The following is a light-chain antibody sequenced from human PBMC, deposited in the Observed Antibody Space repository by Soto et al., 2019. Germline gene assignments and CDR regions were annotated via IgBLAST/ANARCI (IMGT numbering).Light chain of an antibody. CDR1: ESIGNY. J-gene: IGKJ4*01. V-gene: IGKV3-11*01. CDR2: DAS. Sequence: EVVLTQSPATLSLSPGERATLSCRASESIGNYLAWYQQKLGQAPKLLIYDASHRAIGIPGRFSGDGSGADFTLTISSLEPEVFAVYSCQWRSDWPPRLTFGGGTKVEIK. CDR3: QWRSDWPPRLT.